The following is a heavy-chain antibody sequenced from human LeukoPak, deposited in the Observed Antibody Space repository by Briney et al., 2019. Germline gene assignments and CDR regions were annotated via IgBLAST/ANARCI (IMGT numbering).Heavy chain of an antibody. CDR2: ISGSGGST. CDR3: AKGQNSRGYSRDY. Sequence: GGSLRLSCAASGFTFSSYAMSWVRQAPGKGLEWVSAISGSGGSTYYADAVKGRFTISRDNSKNTLYLQMNSLRAEDTAVYYCAKGQNSRGYSRDYWGQGTLVTVSS. J-gene: IGHJ4*02. V-gene: IGHV3-23*01. D-gene: IGHD5-18*01. CDR1: GFTFSSYA.